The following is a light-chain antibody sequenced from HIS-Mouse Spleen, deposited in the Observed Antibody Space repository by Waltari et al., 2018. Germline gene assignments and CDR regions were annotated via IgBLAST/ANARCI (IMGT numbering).Light chain of an antibody. J-gene: IGLJ1*01. CDR3: CSYAGSYTGV. CDR1: SRDVGGYNY. CDR2: DVS. V-gene: IGLV2-11*01. Sequence: QSALTQPRSVSGSPGPSVTISCTGTSRDVGGYNYVSWYHQHPGKAPKLMIYDVSKRPSGVPDRFSGSKSGNTASLTISGLQAEDEADYYCCSYAGSYTGVFGTGTKVTVL.